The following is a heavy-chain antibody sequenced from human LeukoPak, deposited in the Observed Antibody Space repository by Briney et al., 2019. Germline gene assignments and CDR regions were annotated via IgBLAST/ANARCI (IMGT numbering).Heavy chain of an antibody. V-gene: IGHV3-21*05. Sequence: PGGSLRLSCAASGFTFSSYSMNWVRQAPGKGLEWVSYISSSSSYIYYADSVKGRFTISRDNAKNSLYLQMNSLRAEDTAVYYCAREYNSGWSRGAFDIWGQGTMITVSS. CDR3: AREYNSGWSRGAFDI. J-gene: IGHJ3*02. CDR2: ISSSSSYI. D-gene: IGHD6-19*01. CDR1: GFTFSSYS.